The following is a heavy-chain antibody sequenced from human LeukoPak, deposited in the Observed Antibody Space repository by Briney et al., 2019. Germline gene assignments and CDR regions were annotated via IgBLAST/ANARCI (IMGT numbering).Heavy chain of an antibody. D-gene: IGHD3-22*01. V-gene: IGHV7-4-1*02. CDR3: ARDQSSGYYFDALDI. CDR1: GYTFTSYA. J-gene: IGHJ3*02. CDR2: INTNTGNP. Sequence: GASVKVSCKASGYTFTSYAMNWVRQAPGQGLEWMGWINTNTGNPTYAQGFTGRFVFSLDTSVSTAYLQISSLKAEDTAVYYCARDQSSGYYFDALDIWGQGTMVTVSS.